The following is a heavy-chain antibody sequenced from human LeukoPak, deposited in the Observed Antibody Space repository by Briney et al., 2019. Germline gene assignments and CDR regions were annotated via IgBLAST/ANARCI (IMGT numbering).Heavy chain of an antibody. CDR1: GVTFSSYV. J-gene: IGHJ3*01. V-gene: IGHV3-23*01. Sequence: GGSLRLSCEASGVTFSSYVMNWVRQAPGKGPEWVSGISGSGGGTYYADFVKGRFAISRDNSKNTLYLQMNSLRAEDSALYYCVQEGPRGLAFDVWGQGTRVTVSS. CDR3: VQEGPRGLAFDV. CDR2: ISGSGGGT.